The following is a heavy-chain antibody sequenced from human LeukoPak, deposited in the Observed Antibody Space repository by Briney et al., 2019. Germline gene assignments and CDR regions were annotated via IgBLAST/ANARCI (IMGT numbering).Heavy chain of an antibody. Sequence: GGSLRLSCAASGFTFSNYAMHWVRQAPGKGLEWVAVISYDGSNKYYADSLKGRFTISRDNSKNTLYLQVNSLIPEDTAVYYCAKVKDPYEVLYWFDPCGQGTLVTVSS. CDR3: AKVKDPYEVLYWFDP. CDR1: GFTFSNYA. CDR2: ISYDGSNK. D-gene: IGHD2-15*01. V-gene: IGHV3-30-3*01. J-gene: IGHJ5*02.